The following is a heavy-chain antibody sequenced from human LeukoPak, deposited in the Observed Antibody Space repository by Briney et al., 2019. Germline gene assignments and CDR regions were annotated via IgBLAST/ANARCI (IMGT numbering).Heavy chain of an antibody. CDR2: IYPGDSDT. V-gene: IGHV5-51*01. D-gene: IGHD2-15*01. Sequence: GESLKISCKGSGYSFNTYWIGWVRQMPGKGLEWMGIIYPGDSDTRHSPSFQGQVTISADKSISTAYLQWSSLKASDTAMYYCARARFCSGGNCYAEYWGQGTLVTVSS. CDR3: ARARFCSGGNCYAEY. J-gene: IGHJ4*02. CDR1: GYSFNTYW.